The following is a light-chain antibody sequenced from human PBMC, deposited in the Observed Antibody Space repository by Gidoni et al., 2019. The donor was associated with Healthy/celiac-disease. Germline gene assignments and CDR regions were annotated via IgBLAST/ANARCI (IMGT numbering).Light chain of an antibody. CDR1: QSISSY. CDR3: QQSYSTPIT. V-gene: IGKV1-39*01. CDR2: AAS. Sequence: DIHMTQSPSSLSASVGDRVTITCRASQSISSYLNWYQQKPGKAPKLLIYAASSLQSGVPSRFSGSGSGTDLTLTISSLQPEDFATYYCQQSYSTPITFGPGTKVDIK. J-gene: IGKJ3*01.